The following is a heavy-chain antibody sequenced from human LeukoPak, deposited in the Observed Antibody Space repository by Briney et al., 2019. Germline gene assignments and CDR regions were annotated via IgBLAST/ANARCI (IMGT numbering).Heavy chain of an antibody. V-gene: IGHV4-59*01. J-gene: IGHJ5*02. CDR2: IYYSGST. CDR1: GGSISSYY. D-gene: IGHD3-3*01. CDR3: AREELEWLYWFDP. Sequence: SETLSLTCTVSGGSISSYYWSWIRQPPGKGLEWIGYIYYSGSTNYNPSLKSRVTISVDTSKNQFSLKLSSVTAADTAVYYCAREELEWLYWFDPWGQGTLVTVSS.